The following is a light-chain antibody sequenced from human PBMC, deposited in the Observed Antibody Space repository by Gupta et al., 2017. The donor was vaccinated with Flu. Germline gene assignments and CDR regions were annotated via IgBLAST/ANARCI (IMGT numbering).Light chain of an antibody. CDR3: QQSSSLPQT. CDR1: QSIGSS. J-gene: IGKJ1*01. V-gene: IGKV6-21*01. Sequence: EILLTQSPDFQAVTAKEKVTITCRASQSIGSSFNWYQQKPEQSPKLLIKYASQDGSGVPSRFSGSGSGTDFTLTINSLEAEDAATYYCQQSSSLPQTFGQGTKVEIK. CDR2: YAS.